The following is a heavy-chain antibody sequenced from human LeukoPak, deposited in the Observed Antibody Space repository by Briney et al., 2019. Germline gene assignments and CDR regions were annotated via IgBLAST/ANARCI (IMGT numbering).Heavy chain of an antibody. V-gene: IGHV3-30-3*02. Sequence: GRSLRLSCAASGFTFSSYAMHWVRQAPGKGLEWVAVISYDGSNKYYADSVKGRFTISRDNSKNTLYLQINSLRAEDTAVYYCAQVGMGDFGDDSTSFDSWGQGTLVTVSS. CDR3: AQVGMGDFGDDSTSFDS. D-gene: IGHD4-17*01. CDR1: GFTFSSYA. J-gene: IGHJ4*02. CDR2: ISYDGSNK.